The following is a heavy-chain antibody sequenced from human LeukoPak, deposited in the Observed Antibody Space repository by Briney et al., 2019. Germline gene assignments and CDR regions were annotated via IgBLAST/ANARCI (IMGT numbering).Heavy chain of an antibody. J-gene: IGHJ4*02. D-gene: IGHD4-23*01. CDR1: GFSFSIYA. V-gene: IGHV3-23*01. Sequence: GASMRLSCAASGFSFSIYAMSWVRQAPGKGLEWVSAISPGGGTIYYLDSVKGRFTISRDNSENTLYLQMNSLRAEDTAVYYCARRTTVVGPAPFDHWGQGTLVTVSS. CDR2: ISPGGGTI. CDR3: ARRTTVVGPAPFDH.